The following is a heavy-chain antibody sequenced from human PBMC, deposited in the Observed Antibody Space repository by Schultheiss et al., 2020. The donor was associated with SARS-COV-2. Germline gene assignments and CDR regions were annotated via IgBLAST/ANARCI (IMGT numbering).Heavy chain of an antibody. CDR3: ARDRYCTNGVCFSDY. V-gene: IGHV1-18*01. CDR2: ISAYNGNT. J-gene: IGHJ4*02. D-gene: IGHD2-8*01. Sequence: ASVKVSCKASGYTFTSYGISWVRQAPGQGLEWMGWISAYNGNTNYAQKLQGRVTMTRDTSISTAYMELSRLRSDDTAVYYCARDRYCTNGVCFSDYWGQGTLVTVSS. CDR1: GYTFTSYG.